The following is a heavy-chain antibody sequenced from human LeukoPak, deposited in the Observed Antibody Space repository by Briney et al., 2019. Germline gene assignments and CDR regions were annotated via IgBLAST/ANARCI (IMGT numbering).Heavy chain of an antibody. V-gene: IGHV3-23*01. CDR2: ISGSGGST. CDR1: GFTFSSYA. J-gene: IGHJ4*02. CDR3: AKGAVGSMVYANLFDY. D-gene: IGHD2-8*01. Sequence: PGRSLRLSCAASGFTFSSYAMSWVRQAPGKGLEWVSAISGSGGSTYYADSVKGRFTISRDNSKNTLYLQMNSLRAEDTAVYYCAKGAVGSMVYANLFDYWGQGTLVTVSS.